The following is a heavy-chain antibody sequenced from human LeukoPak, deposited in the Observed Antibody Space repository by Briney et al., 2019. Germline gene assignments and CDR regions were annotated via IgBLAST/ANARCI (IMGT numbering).Heavy chain of an antibody. CDR2: IYYSGST. V-gene: IGHV4-59*01. CDR3: AVGATTVDY. D-gene: IGHD1-26*01. J-gene: IGHJ4*02. CDR1: GGSISNYY. Sequence: PSETLSLTCTVSGGSISNYYWSWIRQPPGKGLEWIGYIYYSGSTNYNPSLKGRVTISVDTSKNQFSLKLSSVTAADTAVYYCAVGATTVDYWGQGTLVTVSS.